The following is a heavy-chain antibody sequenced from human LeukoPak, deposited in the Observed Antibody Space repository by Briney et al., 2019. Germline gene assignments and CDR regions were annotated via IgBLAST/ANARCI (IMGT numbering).Heavy chain of an antibody. D-gene: IGHD3-22*01. Sequence: PSDSYTNYSPSFQGHVTISADKSISTAYLQWSSLKASDTAMYYCTYVDYYDSSGYYYSLDYWGQGTLVTVSS. CDR2: PSDSYT. V-gene: IGHV5-10-1*01. CDR3: TYVDYYDSSGYYYSLDY. J-gene: IGHJ4*02.